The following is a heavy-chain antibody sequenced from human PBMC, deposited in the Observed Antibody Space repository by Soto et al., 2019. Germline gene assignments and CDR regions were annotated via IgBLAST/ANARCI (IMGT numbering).Heavy chain of an antibody. CDR1: GVSISSSSYY. D-gene: IGHD1-26*01. CDR2: IYYSGST. Sequence: PSETLSLTCTFSGVSISSSSYYCGWIRQPPGKGLEWIGSIYYSGSTYYNPSLKSRVTISVDTSKNQFSLKLSSVTAADTAVYYCVRLGGRKHHFEYWGQGTLVSVSS. J-gene: IGHJ4*02. CDR3: VRLGGRKHHFEY. V-gene: IGHV4-39*01.